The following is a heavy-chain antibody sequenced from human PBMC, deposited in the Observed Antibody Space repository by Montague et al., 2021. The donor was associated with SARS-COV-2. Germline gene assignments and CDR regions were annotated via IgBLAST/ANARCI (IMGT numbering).Heavy chain of an antibody. J-gene: IGHJ3*02. CDR3: ARGAGYSNSWYLAFEI. CDR2: FYYKRRT. Sequence: SETLSLTCSRLGSCNTGAYRKSTRLNSRHTLNWYGVFYYKRRTNYNPSLKSRVTISVDTSKNQFSLKLSSVTAADTAVYYCARGAGYSNSWYLAFEIWGQGTMGTV. V-gene: IGHV4-59*01. D-gene: IGHD6-13*01. CDR1: SCNTGAY.